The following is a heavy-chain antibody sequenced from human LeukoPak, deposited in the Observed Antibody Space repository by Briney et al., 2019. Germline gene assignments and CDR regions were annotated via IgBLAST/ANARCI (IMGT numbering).Heavy chain of an antibody. CDR3: ARHRTASDY. CDR2: ITTGSTYI. D-gene: IGHD3-16*02. V-gene: IGHV3-21*01. CDR1: GFTFSNYN. J-gene: IGHJ4*02. Sequence: GGSLRLSCAASGFTFSNYNMIWVRQAPGKGLEWVSCITTGSTYIYYADSVKGRFTISRDNAKNSLYLQMTSLRAEDTAVYYCARHRTASDYWGQGTLVTVSS.